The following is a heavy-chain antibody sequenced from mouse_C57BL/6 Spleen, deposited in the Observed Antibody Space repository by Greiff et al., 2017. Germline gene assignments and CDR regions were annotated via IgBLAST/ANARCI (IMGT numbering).Heavy chain of an antibody. V-gene: IGHV1-64*01. D-gene: IGHD1-1*01. CDR2: IHPNSGST. J-gene: IGHJ4*01. Sequence: VQLQQPGAELVKPGASVKLSCKASGYTFTSYWMHWVKQRPGQGLEWIGMIHPNSGSTNYNEKFKSKATLTVDKSSSTAYMQLSSLTSEDSAVYYCARNYYDDGYAMDYWGQGTSVTVSS. CDR1: GYTFTSYW. CDR3: ARNYYDDGYAMDY.